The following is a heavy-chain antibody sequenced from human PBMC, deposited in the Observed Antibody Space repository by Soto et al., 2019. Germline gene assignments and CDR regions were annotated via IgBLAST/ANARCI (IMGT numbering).Heavy chain of an antibody. CDR2: FDPEDGET. Sequence: ASVKVSCKVSGYTLTELSMHWVRPAPGKGLEWMGGFDPEDGETIYAQKFQGRVTMTEDTSTDTAYMELSSLRSEDTAVYYCATEEEYSSGWSRRVFDYWGQGTLVTVSS. V-gene: IGHV1-24*01. J-gene: IGHJ4*02. CDR3: ATEEEYSSGWSRRVFDY. D-gene: IGHD6-19*01. CDR1: GYTLTELS.